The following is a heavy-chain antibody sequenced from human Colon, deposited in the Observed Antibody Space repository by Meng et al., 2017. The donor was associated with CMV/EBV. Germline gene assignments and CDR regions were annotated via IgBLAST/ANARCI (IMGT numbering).Heavy chain of an antibody. CDR1: GDRVSRNSAS. V-gene: IGHV6-1*01. CDR2: TNYRSKWNN. J-gene: IGHJ4*02. D-gene: IGHD1-1*01. CDR3: VRNNWNDPPY. Sequence: CALSGDRVSRNSASWHWIRQSPSRGLEWLGKTNYRSKWNNDYAVSVKSRITINPDTSKNQFSLQLNSVTPEDTAVYYCVRNNWNDPPYWGQGTLVTVSS.